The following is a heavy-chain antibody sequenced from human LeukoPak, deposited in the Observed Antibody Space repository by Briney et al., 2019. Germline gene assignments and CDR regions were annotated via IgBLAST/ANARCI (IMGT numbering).Heavy chain of an antibody. V-gene: IGHV1-18*01. Sequence: ASVKVPCKASGYTFTCYGISWVRQAPGQGLEWMGWINDYNGNTNYAQKLQGRVTMTTDTSTSTAYMELRRLRSDDTAVYYCARWSSGSYVKWCDPWGQGTLVPVSS. CDR3: ARWSSGSYVKWCDP. D-gene: IGHD3-10*01. CDR1: GYTFTCYG. J-gene: IGHJ5*02. CDR2: INDYNGNT.